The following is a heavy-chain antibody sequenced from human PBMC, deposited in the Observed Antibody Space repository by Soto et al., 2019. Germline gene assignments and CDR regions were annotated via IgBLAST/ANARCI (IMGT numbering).Heavy chain of an antibody. Sequence: GGSLRLSCAASGFTFSSYGMHWVRQAPGKGLEWVAFISYDGSNKYYADSVKGRFTISRDNSKNTLYLQLNSLRAEDTAVYYCAKDLGELRTILDYWGQGTLVTVSS. CDR3: AKDLGELRTILDY. J-gene: IGHJ4*02. D-gene: IGHD1-26*01. CDR1: GFTFSSYG. V-gene: IGHV3-30*18. CDR2: ISYDGSNK.